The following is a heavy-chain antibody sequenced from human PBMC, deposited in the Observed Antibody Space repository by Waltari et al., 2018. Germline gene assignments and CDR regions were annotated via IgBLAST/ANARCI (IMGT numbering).Heavy chain of an antibody. Sequence: QVQLQESGPGLVKPSQTLSLTCTVSGGSISSGSYYWSWIRQPAGKGLEWIGCIYTSGSTNYKPSLNVRVTISVDTSKNQFSLKLSSVPAADTAVYYCAREIDERAPDYYYYYMDVWGKGTTVTVSS. V-gene: IGHV4-61*02. CDR1: GGSISSGSYY. D-gene: IGHD2-21*01. CDR3: AREIDERAPDYYYYYMDV. J-gene: IGHJ6*03. CDR2: IYTSGST.